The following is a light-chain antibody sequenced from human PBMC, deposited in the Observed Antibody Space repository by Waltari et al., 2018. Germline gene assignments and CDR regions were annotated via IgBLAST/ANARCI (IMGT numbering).Light chain of an antibody. CDR2: LAS. Sequence: DIVMTQSPLSLPVTPGEPASISCRSSQSLLYSNGYNYVDWSLQKPGQSPQLLIYLASHRASGVPDRFSGSGSGTDFTLTISSLQAEDVAVYYCQQYYSTPPTFGPGTKVDIK. CDR1: QSLLYSNGYNY. J-gene: IGKJ3*01. V-gene: IGKV2-28*01. CDR3: QQYYSTPPT.